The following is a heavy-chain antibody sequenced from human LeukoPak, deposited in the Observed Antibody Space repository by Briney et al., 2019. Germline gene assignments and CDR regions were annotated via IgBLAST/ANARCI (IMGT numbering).Heavy chain of an antibody. V-gene: IGHV4-59*01. CDR1: NGSISSYY. CDR2: ISYSRST. J-gene: IGHJ2*01. CDR3: ARRGSRWYWYFDL. Sequence: PSETLSLTCTVSNGSISSYYWSWIRQPPGKGLEWIGYISYSRSTIYKPSLKSRVTMSADTSKNQFSLKLNSVTAADTAVYYCARRGSRWYWYFDLWGRGTLVTVSS. D-gene: IGHD6-13*01.